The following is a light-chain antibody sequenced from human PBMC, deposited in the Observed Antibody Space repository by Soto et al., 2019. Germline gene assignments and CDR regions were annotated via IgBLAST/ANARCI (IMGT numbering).Light chain of an antibody. CDR2: DVI. V-gene: IGLV2-14*03. J-gene: IGLJ1*01. CDR3: SSYTSSSTHV. CDR1: SSDVCAYTF. Sequence: QSVLTQPASVSGSPGQSITISCTGTSSDVCAYTFVSWYQQHPDKVPKLMIFDVIRRPSGVSDRFSGSKSGNTASLTISGLKPEDEADYYCSSYTSSSTHVSGSGTKLTVL.